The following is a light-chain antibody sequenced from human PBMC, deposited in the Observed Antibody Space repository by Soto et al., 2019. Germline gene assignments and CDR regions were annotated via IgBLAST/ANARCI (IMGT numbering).Light chain of an antibody. CDR2: DVS. CDR3: SSYTSSSTLV. V-gene: IGLV2-14*01. J-gene: IGLJ3*02. CDR1: SSDVGGYNY. Sequence: QSVLTQPASVSGSPGKSITISCTGTSSDVGGYNYVSWYQQHPGKAPKLMIYDVSNRPSGVSNRFSGSKSGNTASLTISGLQAEDEADYYCSSYTSSSTLVFGGGTKLTVL.